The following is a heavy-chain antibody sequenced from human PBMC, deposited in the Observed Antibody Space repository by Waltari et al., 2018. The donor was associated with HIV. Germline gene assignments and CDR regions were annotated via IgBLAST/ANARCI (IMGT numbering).Heavy chain of an antibody. Sequence: EVQLVESGGGLVQPGGSLRRSCAASGFTFSSYWMSWVRQAPGKGLEWVANIKQDGSEKYYVDSVKGRFTISRDNAKNSLYLQMNSLRAEDTAVYYCARITIFGVVNDYGMDVWGQGTTVTVSS. CDR1: GFTFSSYW. D-gene: IGHD3-3*01. V-gene: IGHV3-7*01. CDR2: IKQDGSEK. CDR3: ARITIFGVVNDYGMDV. J-gene: IGHJ6*02.